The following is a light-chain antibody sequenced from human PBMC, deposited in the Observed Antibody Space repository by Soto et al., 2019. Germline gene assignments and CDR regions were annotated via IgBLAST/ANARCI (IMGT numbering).Light chain of an antibody. CDR2: GAS. CDR1: QNIDMY. J-gene: IGKJ1*01. CDR3: QHTFNSPPWT. V-gene: IGKV1-39*01. Sequence: DIPMTQSPSCLSAPLGATVTITCRASQNIDMYLNWYQQKPGKAPRFLISGASNLQSGVPSRFSGCGSGTDLTLTISSLQSEDFASYFCQHTFNSPPWTFGQGTKVDIK.